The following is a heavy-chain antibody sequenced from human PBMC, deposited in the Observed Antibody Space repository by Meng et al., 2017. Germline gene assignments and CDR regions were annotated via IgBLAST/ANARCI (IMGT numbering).Heavy chain of an antibody. Sequence: ASVKVSCKASGYTFTSYDINWVRQATGQGLEWMGWMNPNSGNTGYAQKFQGRVTMTRNTSISTAYMELSSLRSEGTAVYYCARGMVGTVSADYWGQGTLVTVSS. V-gene: IGHV1-8*01. D-gene: IGHD2-15*01. CDR1: GYTFTSYD. J-gene: IGHJ4*02. CDR3: ARGMVGTVSADY. CDR2: MNPNSGNT.